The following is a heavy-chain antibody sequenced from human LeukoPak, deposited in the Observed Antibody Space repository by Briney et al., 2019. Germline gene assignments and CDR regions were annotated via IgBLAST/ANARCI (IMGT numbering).Heavy chain of an antibody. CDR1: GFTLSDQG. Sequence: GGSLRLSCAASGFTLSDQGMHWVRQAPGKGLEWVAVISYDGSNEYYAQSVEGRFTISRDSSKNTLYLQMNSLRAEDTAVYYCARESCSSTSCYHDYWGQGTLVTVSS. CDR2: ISYDGSNE. J-gene: IGHJ4*02. D-gene: IGHD2-2*01. CDR3: ARESCSSTSCYHDY. V-gene: IGHV3-30*03.